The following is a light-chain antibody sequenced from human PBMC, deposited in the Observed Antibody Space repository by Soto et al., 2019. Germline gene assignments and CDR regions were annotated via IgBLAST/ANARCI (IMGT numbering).Light chain of an antibody. V-gene: IGKV3-20*01. J-gene: IGKJ1*01. CDR1: QSVSNTY. Sequence: EIVLTQSPGTLSLAPGERATLSCRASQSVSNTYLAWYQQKPGQAPRLLIYGASTSATGIPDRFSGSGSGTDLTITIIRLEPEDVEVYHYQEYCSPVTFGPGTKVEIK. CDR2: GAS. CDR3: QEYCSPVT.